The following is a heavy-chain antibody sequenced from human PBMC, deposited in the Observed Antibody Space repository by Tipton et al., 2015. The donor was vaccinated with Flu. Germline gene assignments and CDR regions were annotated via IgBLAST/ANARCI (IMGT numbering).Heavy chain of an antibody. CDR2: LRYDGTNK. V-gene: IGHV3-30*02. J-gene: IGHJ3*02. D-gene: IGHD3-22*01. CDR1: GFTFNSYG. CDR3: AKDYGPDYYDSSGPLILHAFDI. Sequence: GSLRLSCAASGFTFNSYGMHWVRQAPGKGLEWVAFLRYDGTNKYLADSVKGRFTISRDNSKNTLYLQMNSLRAEDTAVYYCAKDYGPDYYDSSGPLILHAFDIWSQGTKVTVSS.